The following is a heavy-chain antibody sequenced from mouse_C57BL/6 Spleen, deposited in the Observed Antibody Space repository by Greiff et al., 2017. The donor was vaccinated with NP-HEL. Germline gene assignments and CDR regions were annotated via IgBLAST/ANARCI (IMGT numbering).Heavy chain of an antibody. J-gene: IGHJ1*03. D-gene: IGHD1-1*01. Sequence: VQLQQPGAELVKPGASVKLSCKASGYTFTSYWMHWVKQRPGRGLEWIGRIDPNSGGTKYNEKFKSKAILTVDKPSSTAYMQLSSLTSEDSAVYYCASPYYYGSSPYWYFDVWGTGTTVTVSS. V-gene: IGHV1-72*01. CDR3: ASPYYYGSSPYWYFDV. CDR2: IDPNSGGT. CDR1: GYTFTSYW.